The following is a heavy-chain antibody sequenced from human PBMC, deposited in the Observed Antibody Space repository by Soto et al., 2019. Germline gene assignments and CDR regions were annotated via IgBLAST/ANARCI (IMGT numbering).Heavy chain of an antibody. D-gene: IGHD3-22*01. Sequence: GGSLRLSCAGSGFTFSKYAMSWVRQDPGKGLEWVSAISASGGDTYYPDSVKGRFTISRDNSKNTLYLQMNSLRAEDTAVYYCAKASVYDTTDYYHYYFDYWGQGTLVTVSS. CDR1: GFTFSKYA. CDR3: AKASVYDTTDYYHYYFDY. V-gene: IGHV3-23*01. J-gene: IGHJ4*02. CDR2: ISASGGDT.